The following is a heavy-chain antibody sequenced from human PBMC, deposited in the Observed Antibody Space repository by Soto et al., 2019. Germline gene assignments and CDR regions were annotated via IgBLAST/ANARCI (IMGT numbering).Heavy chain of an antibody. D-gene: IGHD3-22*01. CDR3: ARTYDSNGYANEFDS. CDR1: GRSITSYY. J-gene: IGHJ4*02. V-gene: IGHV4-59*12. CDR2: IYDTGIT. Sequence: QVVLQESGPGLVKPSETLSLTCSVSGRSITSYYWRWVRQPPGKGLEWIGYIYDTGITSQNPSLKSRVTMSADTSQNQCSLKLTSVTGADTAVYYCARTYDSNGYANEFDSWGQGILVTVTS.